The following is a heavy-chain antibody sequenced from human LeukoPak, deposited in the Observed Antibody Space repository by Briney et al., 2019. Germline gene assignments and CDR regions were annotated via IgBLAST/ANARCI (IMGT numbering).Heavy chain of an antibody. J-gene: IGHJ6*04. CDR3: AELGITMIGGV. V-gene: IGHV3-74*01. Sequence: GGSLRLSCAASRFTFSSYWMHWVRQAPGKGLVWVSRINSDGSQTNYADSVKGRFTISRDNAENTLYLQMDSLRAEDTAVYYCAELGITMIGGVWGKGTTVTISS. CDR2: INSDGSQT. CDR1: RFTFSSYW. D-gene: IGHD3-10*02.